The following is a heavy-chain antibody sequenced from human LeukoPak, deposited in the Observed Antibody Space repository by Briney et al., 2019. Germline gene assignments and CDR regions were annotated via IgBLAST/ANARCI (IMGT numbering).Heavy chain of an antibody. J-gene: IGHJ3*02. D-gene: IGHD6-6*01. Sequence: KPSETLSLTGTVSGGSISSYCWSWMRQPPGKGLEGSGYIYYTGNTNYNPSLKSRVTISVDTSKNQFSLKLTSVTAADTAVYYCARSASSSSRSAFDIWGQGTMVTVSS. V-gene: IGHV4-59*01. CDR3: ARSASSSSRSAFDI. CDR2: IYYTGNT. CDR1: GGSISSYC.